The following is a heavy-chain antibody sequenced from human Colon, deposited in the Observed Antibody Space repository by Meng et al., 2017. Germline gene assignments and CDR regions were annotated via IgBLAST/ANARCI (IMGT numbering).Heavy chain of an antibody. J-gene: IGHJ1*01. V-gene: IGHV1-2*06. CDR1: VYNFTDQL. D-gene: IGHD2-8*01. Sequence: QVKWVQSGGEVKGPGGSVRVSCKASVYNFTDQLIHWVRQAPGQGPEWMGRMNPNNGDRNLAQIFQGRVTMSRAKYIRTAYLEMTRLRPDDTAVYYWVRDFRVTDLWGQGTLVTVSS. CDR2: MNPNNGDR. CDR3: VRDFRVTDL.